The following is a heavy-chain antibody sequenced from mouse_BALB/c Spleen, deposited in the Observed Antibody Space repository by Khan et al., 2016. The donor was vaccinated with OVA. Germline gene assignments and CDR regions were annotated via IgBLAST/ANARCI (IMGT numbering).Heavy chain of an antibody. CDR1: GYSFTSYW. V-gene: IGHV1-5*01. D-gene: IGHD2-2*01. CDR2: IYPGNSDA. CDR3: TRWGYWFAY. J-gene: IGHJ3*01. Sequence: QLKQSGTVLARPVASVKMSCKTSGYSFTSYWMHWIKQRPGQGLEWIGAIYPGNSDANYNQKFKDKAKLTAVTSASTANMELSSLTDEDSAVYYCTRWGYWFAYWGQGTLVTVSA.